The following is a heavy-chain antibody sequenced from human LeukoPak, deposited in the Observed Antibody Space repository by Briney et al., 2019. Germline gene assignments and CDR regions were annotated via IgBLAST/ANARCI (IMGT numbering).Heavy chain of an antibody. V-gene: IGHV4-30-4*01. CDR1: GGSISSGDYY. D-gene: IGHD5-12*01. CDR2: IYYSGST. J-gene: IGHJ4*02. CDR3: ARNPFSGYGFFDY. Sequence: PSETLSLTCTVSGGSISSGDYYWSWIRQPPGKGLEWIGYIYYSGSTYYNPSLKSRVTISVDTSKNQLSLKLSSVTAADTAVYYCARNPFSGYGFFDYWGQGTLVTVSS.